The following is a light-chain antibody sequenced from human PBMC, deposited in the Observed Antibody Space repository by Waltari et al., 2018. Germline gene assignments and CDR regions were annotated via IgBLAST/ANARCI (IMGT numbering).Light chain of an antibody. CDR3: QKYESLPAT. J-gene: IGKJ1*01. CDR1: QSIGIY. V-gene: IGKV3-20*01. Sequence: EIVLKQSPGPLSLSPGASATISCRASQSIGIYLAWYQQKPGQAPRPLMYHASSRATGIPDRFSGSGSGTDFSLTISILEPEDFAVYYCQKYESLPATFGQGTKVEIK. CDR2: HAS.